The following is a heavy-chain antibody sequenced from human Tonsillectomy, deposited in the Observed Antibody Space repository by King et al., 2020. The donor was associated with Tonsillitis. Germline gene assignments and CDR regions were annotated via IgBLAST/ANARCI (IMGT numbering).Heavy chain of an antibody. Sequence: QLQESGPGLVKPSETLSLTCTVSGGSIRRYYWNWIRQPAGKGLEWIGRIYTSGTTIFNPSLQSRVTMSVDTSTNQFSLNLSSVTAADTAVYYCAREDYCSSTSCYFSHDAFDIWGQGTMVTVSS. CDR2: IYTSGTT. J-gene: IGHJ3*02. CDR1: GGSIRRYY. D-gene: IGHD2-2*01. V-gene: IGHV4-4*07. CDR3: AREDYCSSTSCYFSHDAFDI.